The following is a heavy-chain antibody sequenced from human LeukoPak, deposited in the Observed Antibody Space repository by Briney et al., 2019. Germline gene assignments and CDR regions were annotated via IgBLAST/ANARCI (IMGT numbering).Heavy chain of an antibody. CDR3: ARVRYYYGAREVRGYYGMDV. CDR2: INHSGST. D-gene: IGHD3-10*01. Sequence: SETLSLTCAVSGGSFSGYYWSWIRQPPGKGLERIGEINHSGSTNYNPSLKSRVTISVDTSKNQFSLKLSSVTAADTAVYYCARVRYYYGAREVRGYYGMDVWGQGTTVTVSS. V-gene: IGHV4-34*01. J-gene: IGHJ6*02. CDR1: GGSFSGYY.